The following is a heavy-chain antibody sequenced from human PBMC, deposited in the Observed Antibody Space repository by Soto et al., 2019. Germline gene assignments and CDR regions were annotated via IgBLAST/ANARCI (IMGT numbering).Heavy chain of an antibody. CDR2: ISAYNGNT. Sequence: ASXKVSCKASGYTFTSYGISWVRQAPVQGLEWMGWISAYNGNTNYAQNLQGRVTMTTDTSTSTASMEMRSLRSDGTAVYYCARITGTRLDVFAIWGQGTKVTV. CDR1: GYTFTSYG. J-gene: IGHJ3*02. V-gene: IGHV1-18*01. CDR3: ARITGTRLDVFAI. D-gene: IGHD1-7*01.